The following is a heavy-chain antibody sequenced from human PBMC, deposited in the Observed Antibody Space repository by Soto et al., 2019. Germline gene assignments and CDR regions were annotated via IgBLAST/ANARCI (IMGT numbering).Heavy chain of an antibody. J-gene: IGHJ4*02. CDR2: ISYDGSNE. V-gene: IGHV3-30-3*01. Sequence: GESLRLSCAASGFTFSRYAMHWVRQAPGKDLEWVAVISYDGSNEYYADSVKGRFTISRDNSKNTLYLQMNSLRAEDTAVYYCARDYSTTGYYFDYWGQGTLVTVSS. CDR1: GFTFSRYA. CDR3: ARDYSTTGYYFDY. D-gene: IGHD6-13*01.